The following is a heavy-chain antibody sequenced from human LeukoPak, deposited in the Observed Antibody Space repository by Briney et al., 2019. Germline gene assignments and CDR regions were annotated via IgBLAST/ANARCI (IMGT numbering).Heavy chain of an antibody. CDR1: GFTFSNYW. D-gene: IGHD6-13*01. V-gene: IGHV3-21*01. Sequence: PGGSLRLSCAASGFTFSNYWMHWVRQAPGKGPEWVSSISSSSSYIYYADSVKGRFTISRDNAKNSLYLQMNSLRAEDTAVYYCARGLAAAGILWSAFDIWGQGTMVTVSS. CDR3: ARGLAAAGILWSAFDI. CDR2: ISSSSSYI. J-gene: IGHJ3*02.